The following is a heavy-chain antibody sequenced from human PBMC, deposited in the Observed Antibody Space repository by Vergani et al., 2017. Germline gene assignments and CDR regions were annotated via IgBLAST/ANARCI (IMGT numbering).Heavy chain of an antibody. CDR3: ARDSRYSSSWSYYYDMDV. V-gene: IGHV3-21*01. Sequence: EVQLLQSGGGVIQPGGSVRLSCAASGFTFSAFPMTWVRQAPGKGLEWVSSISSSSSYIYYADSVKGRFTISRDNAKNSLYLQMNSLRAEDTAVYYCARDSRYSSSWSYYYDMDVWGKGTTVTVSS. CDR2: ISSSSSYI. D-gene: IGHD6-13*01. CDR1: GFTFSAFP. J-gene: IGHJ6*03.